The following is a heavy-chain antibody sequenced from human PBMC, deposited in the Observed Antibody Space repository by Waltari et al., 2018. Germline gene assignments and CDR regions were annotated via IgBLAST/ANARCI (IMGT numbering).Heavy chain of an antibody. Sequence: QLQLQASAPGLVKPSETLSLTCTVSGGSISSSSYYSGWIRQPPGKGLEWIGSIYYSGSTYYNPSLKSRVTISVDTTKNRFSMKLSSVTAADTAVYYCAGDHYYHSNRYYNWFDPWGQGTLVTVSS. CDR3: AGDHYYHSNRYYNWFDP. V-gene: IGHV4-39*07. CDR1: GGSISSSSYY. CDR2: IYYSGST. D-gene: IGHD3-22*01. J-gene: IGHJ5*02.